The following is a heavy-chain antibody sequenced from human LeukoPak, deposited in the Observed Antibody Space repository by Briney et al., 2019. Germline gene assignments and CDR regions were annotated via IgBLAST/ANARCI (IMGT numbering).Heavy chain of an antibody. Sequence: GGSLRLSCAASEFTFSTYWMTWVRQAPGKGLEWVADIKQDGSEKYYVDSVKGRFTISRQNAKKSLFLQMNSLRAEDTAVYYCARHRSGGSQDDAFDIWGQGTLVTVSS. CDR3: ARHRSGGSQDDAFDI. CDR1: EFTFSTYW. J-gene: IGHJ3*02. V-gene: IGHV3-7*01. CDR2: IKQDGSEK. D-gene: IGHD2-15*01.